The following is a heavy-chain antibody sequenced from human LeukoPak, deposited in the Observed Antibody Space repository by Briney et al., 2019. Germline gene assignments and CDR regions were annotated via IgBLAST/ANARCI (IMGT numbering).Heavy chain of an antibody. Sequence: PSETLSLTCIVSGGSISSYYWSWIRQPPGKGLEWIGYIYYSGSTNYNPSLKSRVTISVDTSKNQFSLKLSSVTAADTAVYYCARGDGYNYYWGQGTLVTVSS. CDR3: ARGDGYNYY. J-gene: IGHJ4*02. CDR2: IYYSGST. CDR1: GGSISSYY. V-gene: IGHV4-59*01. D-gene: IGHD5-24*01.